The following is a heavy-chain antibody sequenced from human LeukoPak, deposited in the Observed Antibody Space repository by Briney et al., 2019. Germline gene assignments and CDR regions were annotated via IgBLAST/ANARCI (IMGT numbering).Heavy chain of an antibody. Sequence: ASVKVSCKASGYTFTSYDINWVRQATGQGLEWMGWMNPNSGNTGYAQKFQGRVTMTRNTSISTAYMELSSLRSEGTAVYYCARVDGDEYNWFDPWGQGTLVTVSS. D-gene: IGHD7-27*01. CDR2: MNPNSGNT. J-gene: IGHJ5*02. CDR3: ARVDGDEYNWFDP. CDR1: GYTFTSYD. V-gene: IGHV1-8*01.